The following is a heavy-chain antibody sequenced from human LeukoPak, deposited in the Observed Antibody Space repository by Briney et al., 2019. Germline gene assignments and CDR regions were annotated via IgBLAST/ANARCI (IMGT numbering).Heavy chain of an antibody. Sequence: GGSLRLSCAASGFTFSSYSMNWVRQAPGKGLEWVSSISSSSSYIYYADSVKGRFTISRDNAKNSLYLQMNSLRAEDTAVYYCARGTLLWFGELFPPNLDYWGQGTLVTVSS. V-gene: IGHV3-21*01. CDR1: GFTFSSYS. CDR3: ARGTLLWFGELFPPNLDY. CDR2: ISSSSSYI. D-gene: IGHD3-10*01. J-gene: IGHJ4*02.